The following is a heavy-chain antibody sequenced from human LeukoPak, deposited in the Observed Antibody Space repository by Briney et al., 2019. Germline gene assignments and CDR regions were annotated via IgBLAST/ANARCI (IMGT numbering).Heavy chain of an antibody. CDR1: GGSVSSGSYY. V-gene: IGHV4-61*03. CDR2: ISYSGST. J-gene: IGHJ5*02. D-gene: IGHD3-10*01. Sequence: SETLSLTCTVSGGSVSSGSYYWSWIRQPPGKALEWISYISYSGSTNYNPSLKSRVTIPLDTSKNHFSLKLTSVTAADTAMYYCARVKYYGFDPWGQGTLVTVSS. CDR3: ARVKYYGFDP.